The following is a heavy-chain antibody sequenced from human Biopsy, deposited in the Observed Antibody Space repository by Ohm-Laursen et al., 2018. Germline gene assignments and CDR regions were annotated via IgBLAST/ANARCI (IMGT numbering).Heavy chain of an antibody. CDR1: GDSLSSGPDN. D-gene: IGHD6-19*01. J-gene: IGHJ4*02. Sequence: PPGTLSLTCIVSGDSLSSGPDNWSWIRQPPGQGLEYIGFIYSGGNTNYNPSLQNRVTMSVDTSKNQFSLKLSSVIAADTAVYYCARGRRTSGWPYFANWGQGTLVIVSS. CDR2: IYSGGNT. V-gene: IGHV4-61*01. CDR3: ARGRRTSGWPYFAN.